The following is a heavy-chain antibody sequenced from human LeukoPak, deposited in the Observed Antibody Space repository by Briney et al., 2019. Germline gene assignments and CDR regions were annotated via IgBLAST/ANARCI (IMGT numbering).Heavy chain of an antibody. J-gene: IGHJ6*03. V-gene: IGHV1-18*01. CDR1: GYTFSNYG. D-gene: IGHD2-15*01. CDR3: ARGAEGGSSMRLRYYYYYMDV. CDR2: IAAYSGNT. Sequence: ASVNVSCKASGYTFSNYGLNWVRQAPGQGLEWMGRIAAYSGNTNYAAKFQGRVTMTTDTSTNTAYMELRSLTSDDTAIYYCARGAEGGSSMRLRYYYYYMDVWGKGITVTVSS.